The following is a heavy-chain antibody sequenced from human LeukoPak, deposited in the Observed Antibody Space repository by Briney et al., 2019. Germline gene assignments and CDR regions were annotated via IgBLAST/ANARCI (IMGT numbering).Heavy chain of an antibody. Sequence: PGGSLRLSCAASGFTVSGNYMSWVRQAPGKGLEYVSAISSNGDNTYYADSVKGRFTISRDNSKNTLYLQMSSLRADDTAVYYCVRGTGYWGQGTLVTVSS. CDR1: GFTVSGNY. J-gene: IGHJ4*02. CDR2: ISSNGDNT. CDR3: VRGTGY. V-gene: IGHV3-64D*06.